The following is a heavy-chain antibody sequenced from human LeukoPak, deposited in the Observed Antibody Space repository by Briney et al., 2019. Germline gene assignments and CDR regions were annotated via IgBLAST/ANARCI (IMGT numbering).Heavy chain of an antibody. V-gene: IGHV3-30*04. J-gene: IGHJ6*03. CDR1: GFTFNTYA. Sequence: GGSLRLSCAASGFTFNTYAMKWVRQAPGKGLGWMAVVLSDGSDQYYADSVQGRFTISRENSKNTLYLQMDNLRVEDTAVYYCARVSKPGWYDYYYMDVWGRGTTVIVSS. CDR3: ARVSKPGWYDYYYMDV. CDR2: VLSDGSDQ. D-gene: IGHD2/OR15-2a*01.